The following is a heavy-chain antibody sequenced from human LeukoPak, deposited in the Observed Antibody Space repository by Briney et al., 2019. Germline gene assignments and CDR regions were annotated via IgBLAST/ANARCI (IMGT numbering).Heavy chain of an antibody. CDR1: GFTLGDYA. V-gene: IGHV3-49*03. D-gene: IGHD2-2*02. J-gene: IGHJ6*03. CDR2: IRSKAYGGTT. CDR3: TYTPEAYYYYYMDV. Sequence: PGGSLRLSCTASGFTLGDYAMSWFRQAPGKGLEWVGFIRSKAYGGTTEYAASVKGRFTISRDDSKSIAYLQMNSLKTEDTAVYYCTYTPEAYYYYYMDVWGKGTTVTVSS.